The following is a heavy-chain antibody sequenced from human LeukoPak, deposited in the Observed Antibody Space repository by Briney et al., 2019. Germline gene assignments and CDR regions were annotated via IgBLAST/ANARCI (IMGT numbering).Heavy chain of an antibody. J-gene: IGHJ5*02. CDR1: GGSISSYY. CDR3: ARAPTGTGGWNWFDP. V-gene: IGHV4-4*07. D-gene: IGHD1-1*01. Sequence: PSETLSLTCTVSGGSISSYYWSWIRQPAGKGLELIGRIYTSGTTNYNPSLKSRVTMSVDTSKNQFSLRLSSVTAADTAVYYCARAPTGTGGWNWFDPWGQGTLVTVSS. CDR2: IYTSGTT.